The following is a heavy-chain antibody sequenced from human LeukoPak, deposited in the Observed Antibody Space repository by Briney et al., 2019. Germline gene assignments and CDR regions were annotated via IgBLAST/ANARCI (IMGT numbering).Heavy chain of an antibody. Sequence: SETLSLTCTVSGGSITNYYWSWIRQPPGKGLEWIAYIYYSGSTNYNASFKSRITISVDTSRNQFSLKLTSVTAADTAVYFCARDSALLWFGELDSWGQGTVVTVSS. CDR1: GGSITNYY. V-gene: IGHV4-59*12. J-gene: IGHJ5*02. D-gene: IGHD3-10*01. CDR3: ARDSALLWFGELDS. CDR2: IYYSGST.